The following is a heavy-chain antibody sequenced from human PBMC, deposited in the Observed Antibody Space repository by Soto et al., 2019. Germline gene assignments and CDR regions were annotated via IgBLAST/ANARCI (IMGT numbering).Heavy chain of an antibody. CDR3: AAQRIAQDQFDDY. Sequence: PSETLSLTCTVSGGSINSGAYYWNWIRQHPGKGLEWIGYIHYTGITYQNPSLNSRVTMSLDTSKTHFSLKLTSVTSADTAVYYCAAQRIAQDQFDDYWGQGTLVTVSS. CDR2: IHYTGIT. V-gene: IGHV4-31*03. J-gene: IGHJ4*02. CDR1: GGSINSGAYY. D-gene: IGHD2-21*01.